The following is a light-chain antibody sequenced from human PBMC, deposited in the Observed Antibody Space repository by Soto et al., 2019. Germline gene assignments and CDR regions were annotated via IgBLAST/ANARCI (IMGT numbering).Light chain of an antibody. CDR2: DAS. CDR1: QAISNW. CDR3: QHYNSYPAT. V-gene: IGKV1-5*01. Sequence: DIQMTQSPSTLSASVGDRVTITCRASQAISNWLAWYQQKPGKAPKLLIYDASSLESVVPSRFSGSGSGTKFTLTINSLQPDDSATYYCQHYNSYPATFGQGTKVEIK. J-gene: IGKJ1*01.